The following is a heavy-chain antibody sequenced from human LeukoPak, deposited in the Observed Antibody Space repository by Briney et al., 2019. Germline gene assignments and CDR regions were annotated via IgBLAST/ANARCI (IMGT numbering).Heavy chain of an antibody. J-gene: IGHJ6*03. V-gene: IGHV3-48*01. CDR3: ARVAEFWSGYIYYYYMDV. D-gene: IGHD3-3*01. CDR2: ISSSSTI. CDR1: GFTFSTYS. Sequence: GGSLRLSCAASGFTFSTYSMNWVRQSPGKGLEWVSYISSSSTIYYADSVKGRFTISRDNAKNALYLQMNSLRAEDTAVYYCARVAEFWSGYIYYYYMDVWGKGTTVTVSS.